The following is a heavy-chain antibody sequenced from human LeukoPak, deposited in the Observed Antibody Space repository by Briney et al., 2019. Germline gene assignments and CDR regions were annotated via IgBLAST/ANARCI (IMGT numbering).Heavy chain of an antibody. CDR3: ARVTTGGYYNY. D-gene: IGHD3-22*01. V-gene: IGHV4-61*02. Sequence: SETLSLTCAVSGYSISSGYYWSWIRQPAGKGLEWIGRIYTSGSTNYNPSLKSRVTISLDTSENHFSLKLSSVTAADTAVYYCARVTTGGYYNYWGQGTLVTVSS. CDR1: GYSISSGYY. CDR2: IYTSGST. J-gene: IGHJ4*02.